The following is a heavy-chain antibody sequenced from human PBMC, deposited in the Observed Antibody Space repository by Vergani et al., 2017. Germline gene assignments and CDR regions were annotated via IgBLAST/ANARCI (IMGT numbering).Heavy chain of an antibody. J-gene: IGHJ6*02. V-gene: IGHV4-39*01. D-gene: IGHD2-21*02. CDR1: GGSISSSSYY. Sequence: QLQLQESGPGLVKPSETLSLTCTVSGGSISSSSYYWGWIRQPPGKGLEWIGSIYYSGSTYYNPSLKSRVNISVDTSKNQFSLKLSSVTAADTAVYYCARHLAYCGGDYYPYYDGMDVWGQGTTVTVSS. CDR3: ARHLAYCGGDYYPYYDGMDV. CDR2: IYYSGST.